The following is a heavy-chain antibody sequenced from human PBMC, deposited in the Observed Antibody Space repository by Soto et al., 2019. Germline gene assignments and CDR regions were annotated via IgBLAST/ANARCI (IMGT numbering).Heavy chain of an antibody. J-gene: IGHJ5*02. V-gene: IGHV4-61*01. CDR1: GGSVSSGSYY. D-gene: IGHD3-10*01. Sequence: QVQLQESGPGLVKPSETLSLTCTVSGGSVSSGSYYWGWIRQPPGKGLEWIGYIYYSGSTNYNPSLKSRVTISVDTSKNQFSLKLSSVTAADTAVYYCARVRGILSLHYYGSGLNWFDPWGQGTLVTVSS. CDR2: IYYSGST. CDR3: ARVRGILSLHYYGSGLNWFDP.